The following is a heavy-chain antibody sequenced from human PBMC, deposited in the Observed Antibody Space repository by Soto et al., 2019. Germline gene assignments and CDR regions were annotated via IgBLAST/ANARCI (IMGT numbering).Heavy chain of an antibody. V-gene: IGHV3-48*02. CDR3: ARGPNRGDH. J-gene: IGHJ4*02. D-gene: IGHD1-26*01. Sequence: EVQLVESGGGLVQPGGSLRLSCAASGFAFNTYSMTWVRQAPGKGLEWVSHISSSSSTIYYADFVKGRFTVSRDNAKNSLYLQMKSLRDEDTAVYYCARGPNRGDHWGQGTLVTVSS. CDR1: GFAFNTYS. CDR2: ISSSSSTI.